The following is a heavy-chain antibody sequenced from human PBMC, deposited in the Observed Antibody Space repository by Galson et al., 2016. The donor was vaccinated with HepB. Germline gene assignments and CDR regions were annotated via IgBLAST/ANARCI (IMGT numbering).Heavy chain of an antibody. V-gene: IGHV1-18*01. CDR1: GYTFTTSG. J-gene: IGHJ4*02. CDR2: NSTYSGNT. Sequence: SVKVPCKASGYTFTTSGISWVRQAPGQGLEWMGWNSTYSGNTKYAHKFQGGLTLTTAPSTTTAYMELRSLRFDDTSLYYCARDVQHRFDSLGQGTLVTVSS. CDR3: ARDVQHRFDS.